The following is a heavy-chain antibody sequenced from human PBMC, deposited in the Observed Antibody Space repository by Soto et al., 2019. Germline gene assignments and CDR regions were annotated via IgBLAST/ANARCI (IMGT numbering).Heavy chain of an antibody. CDR3: ATWHLQEHAYDV. CDR2: FYDLDGT. CDR1: GLTVSGKKY. D-gene: IGHD4-4*01. V-gene: IGHV3-53*01. J-gene: IGHJ3*01. Sequence: GGSLRLSCAVSGLTVSGKKYVAWVRQAPGKGLEWVSGFYDLDGTYYADSLKGRFTTSGDSSRTIVYLQMNDLRPEDTAVYYCATWHLQEHAYDVWGQGTTVTVSS.